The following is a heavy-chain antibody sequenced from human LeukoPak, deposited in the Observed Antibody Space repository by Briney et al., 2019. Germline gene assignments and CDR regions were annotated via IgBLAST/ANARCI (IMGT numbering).Heavy chain of an antibody. CDR1: GGSFSGYY. V-gene: IGHV4-34*01. D-gene: IGHD3-10*01. Sequence: SETLSLTCAVHGGSFSGYYWSWIRQSPGKGLDWIGEINHSGSSNYNPSLKNRVTISVDTSKNQFSLKLRSVTAADTAVYYCARGYSSTGFGENFDLWGRGTLATVSS. CDR2: INHSGSS. CDR3: ARGYSSTGFGENFDL. J-gene: IGHJ2*01.